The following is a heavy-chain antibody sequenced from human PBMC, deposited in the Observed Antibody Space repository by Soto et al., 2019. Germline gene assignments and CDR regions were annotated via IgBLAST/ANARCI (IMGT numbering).Heavy chain of an antibody. V-gene: IGHV3-73*01. CDR1: GFTFSGSA. D-gene: IGHD2-2*01. J-gene: IGHJ3*02. CDR3: AREGCSSTSCYGGRAFDI. CDR2: IRSKANSYAT. Sequence: GGSLRLSCAASGFTFSGSAMHWVRQASGKGLEWVGRIRSKANSYATAYAASVKGRFTISRDNSKNTAYLQMNSLRAEDTAVYYCAREGCSSTSCYGGRAFDIWGQGTMVTVSS.